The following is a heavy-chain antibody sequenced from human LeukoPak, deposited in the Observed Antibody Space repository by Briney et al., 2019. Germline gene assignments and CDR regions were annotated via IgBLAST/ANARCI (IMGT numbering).Heavy chain of an antibody. D-gene: IGHD3-3*01. CDR2: ISSSSSYI. J-gene: IGHJ4*02. CDR3: AMYYDFWSGYLGVDY. CDR1: GFTFSSYS. V-gene: IGHV3-21*01. Sequence: GGSLRLSCAASGFTFSSYSMTWVRQAPGKGLEWVSSISSSSSYIYYADSVKGRFTISRDNAKNSLYLQMNSLRAEDTAVYYCAMYYDFWSGYLGVDYWGQGTLVTVSS.